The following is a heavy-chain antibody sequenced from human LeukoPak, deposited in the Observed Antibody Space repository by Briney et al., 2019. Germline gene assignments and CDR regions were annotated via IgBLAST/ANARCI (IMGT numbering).Heavy chain of an antibody. Sequence: SETLSLTCAVSGGSISSGNYYWSWIRQPAGKGLEWIGRIHTSGSTNYNPSLKSRVTISVDTSKNQFSLKLSSVTAADTAVYYCARDYGSGWLYWGQGTLVTVSS. V-gene: IGHV4-61*02. CDR2: IHTSGST. J-gene: IGHJ4*02. CDR3: ARDYGSGWLY. D-gene: IGHD6-19*01. CDR1: GGSISSGNYY.